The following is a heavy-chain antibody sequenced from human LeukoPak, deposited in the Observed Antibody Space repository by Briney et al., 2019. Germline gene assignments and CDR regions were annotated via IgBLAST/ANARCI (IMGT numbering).Heavy chain of an antibody. Sequence: PGGSLRLSCAASGFTFSSYAMSWVRQAPGKGLEWVAFIRYDGSNKYYADSVKGRFTISRDNSKNTLYLQMNSLRAEDTAVYYCAKDQAEYGDYYAFDIWGQGTMVTVSS. J-gene: IGHJ3*02. CDR1: GFTFSSYA. CDR3: AKDQAEYGDYYAFDI. V-gene: IGHV3-30*02. D-gene: IGHD4-17*01. CDR2: IRYDGSNK.